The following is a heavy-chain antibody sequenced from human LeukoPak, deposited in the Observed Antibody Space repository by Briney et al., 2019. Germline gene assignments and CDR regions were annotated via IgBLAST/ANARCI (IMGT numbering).Heavy chain of an antibody. CDR3: TTAPRGYCSGGSCSYAFDI. D-gene: IGHD2-15*01. Sequence: GGSLRLSCAASTFTFSNAWMSWVRQAPGEGLEWVGRIKSKSDGGTTDYAAPVKGRFTISRDDSKNTLYLQMNSLKTEDTAVYYCTTAPRGYCSGGSCSYAFDIWGQGTMVTVSS. J-gene: IGHJ3*02. CDR2: IKSKSDGGTT. V-gene: IGHV3-15*01. CDR1: TFTFSNAW.